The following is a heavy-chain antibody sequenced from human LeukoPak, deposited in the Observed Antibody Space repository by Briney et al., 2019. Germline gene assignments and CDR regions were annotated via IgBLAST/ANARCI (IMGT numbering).Heavy chain of an antibody. CDR3: ARRGGSSSRRSPIDY. Sequence: GGSLRLPCTASGFTFSDYWMTWVRQATGKGPEWVANIKQDGSQRYYVDSVRGRFTISRDNAKNSLFLQMNGLSAEDTAVYYCARRGGSSSRRSPIDYWGQGTLVTVSS. CDR1: GFTFSDYW. CDR2: IKQDGSQR. J-gene: IGHJ4*02. D-gene: IGHD6-6*01. V-gene: IGHV3-7*01.